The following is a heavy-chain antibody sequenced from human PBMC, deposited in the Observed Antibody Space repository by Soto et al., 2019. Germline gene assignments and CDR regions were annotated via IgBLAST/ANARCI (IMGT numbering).Heavy chain of an antibody. CDR1: GFPFSRYD. CDR3: AKVLYASESFDSEEAPYGMDV. Sequence: PEGTLRLSCAASGFPFSRYDMHWVRQAPGKGLEWVAVLWFDGSNEYYADSVQGRFTISRDNSKNTLYLQMDSLRAEDTAVYYCAKVLYASESFDSEEAPYGMDVWGQGTTVTVSS. CDR2: LWFDGSNE. J-gene: IGHJ6*02. D-gene: IGHD3-10*01. V-gene: IGHV3-33*06.